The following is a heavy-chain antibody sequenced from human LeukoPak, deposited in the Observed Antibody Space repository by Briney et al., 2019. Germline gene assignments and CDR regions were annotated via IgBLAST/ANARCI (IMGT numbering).Heavy chain of an antibody. V-gene: IGHV4-59*11. CDR3: ARARYCSSTSCYYYYYMDV. Sequence: SETLSLTCTVSGGSISSHYWSWIRQPPGKGLEWIGYIYYSGSTKYNPSLKSRVTISVDTSKNQFSLKLSSVTAADTAVYYCARARYCSSTSCYYYYYMDVWGKGTTVTVSS. D-gene: IGHD2-2*01. J-gene: IGHJ6*03. CDR2: IYYSGST. CDR1: GGSISSHY.